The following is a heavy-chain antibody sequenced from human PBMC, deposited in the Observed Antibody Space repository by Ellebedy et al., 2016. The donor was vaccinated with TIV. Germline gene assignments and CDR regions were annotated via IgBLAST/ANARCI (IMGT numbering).Heavy chain of an antibody. D-gene: IGHD6-19*01. CDR2: ISFDVNYK. V-gene: IGHV3-30*03. CDR3: ARSSGWDLPHAFDI. J-gene: IGHJ3*02. CDR1: GFTFSTYD. Sequence: PGGSLRLSCAASGFTFSTYDMHWVRQAPGKGLEWVAVISFDVNYKYYADSVKGRFTISRDYSKNTLYLQMNSLRAEDTAVYYCARSSGWDLPHAFDIWGQGTMVTVSS.